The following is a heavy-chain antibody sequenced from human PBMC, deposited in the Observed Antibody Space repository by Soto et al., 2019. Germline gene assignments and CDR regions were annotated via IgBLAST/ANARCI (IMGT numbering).Heavy chain of an antibody. CDR2: ISAYNGNT. J-gene: IGHJ6*02. V-gene: IGHV1-18*01. D-gene: IGHD6-6*01. Sequence: GSVKVSCKASGYTFTSYGISWVRQAPGQGLEWMGWISAYNGNTNYAQKLQGRVTMTTDTSTSTAYMELRSLRSDDTAVYYCAIPGVAARPRYYYYGMDVWGQGTTVTVS. CDR3: AIPGVAARPRYYYYGMDV. CDR1: GYTFTSYG.